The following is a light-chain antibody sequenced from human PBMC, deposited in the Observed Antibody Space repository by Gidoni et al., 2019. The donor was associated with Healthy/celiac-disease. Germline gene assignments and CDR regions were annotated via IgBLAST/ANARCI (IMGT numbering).Light chain of an antibody. J-gene: IGLJ1*01. CDR2: QDS. CDR3: QAWDSSTEV. CDR1: KLGDKY. Sequence: SYELTQQPPVSVSPGQTASITCSGDKLGDKYACWYQQKPGQSPVLVIYQDSKRPSGIPERFSGSNSGNTATLTISGTQAMDEADYYCQAWDSSTEVFGTGTKITVL. V-gene: IGLV3-1*01.